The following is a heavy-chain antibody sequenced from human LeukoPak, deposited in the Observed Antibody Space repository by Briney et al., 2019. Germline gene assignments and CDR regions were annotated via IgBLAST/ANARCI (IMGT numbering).Heavy chain of an antibody. Sequence: SETLSLTCAVYGGSFSGYYWSWIRQPPGKGLEWIGEINHSGSTNYNLSLKSRVTISVDTSKNQFSLKLSSVTAADTAVYYCARAEYSGYPSDYWGQGTLVTVSS. J-gene: IGHJ4*02. V-gene: IGHV4-34*01. CDR3: ARAEYSGYPSDY. CDR2: INHSGST. CDR1: GGSFSGYY. D-gene: IGHD5-12*01.